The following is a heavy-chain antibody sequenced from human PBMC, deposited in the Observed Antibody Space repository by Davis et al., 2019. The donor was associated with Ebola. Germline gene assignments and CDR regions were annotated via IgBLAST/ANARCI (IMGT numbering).Heavy chain of an antibody. D-gene: IGHD6-19*01. V-gene: IGHV3-23*01. Sequence: GESLKISCAASGFTFRSFGMSWVRQAPGKGLEWISAMSARGGVTHYADSVKGRFAISRDNSKNTLYLQMNSLRAEDTAVYYCAKSSVAGTSGMDVWGQGTTVTVSS. CDR3: AKSSVAGTSGMDV. J-gene: IGHJ6*02. CDR1: GFTFRSFG. CDR2: MSARGGVT.